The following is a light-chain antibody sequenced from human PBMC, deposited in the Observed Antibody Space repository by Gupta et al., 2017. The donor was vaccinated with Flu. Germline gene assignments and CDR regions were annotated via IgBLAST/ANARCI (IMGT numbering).Light chain of an antibody. CDR3: QQRSNF. CDR2: DAA. V-gene: IGKV3-11*01. CDR1: QSVSSY. J-gene: IGKJ4*01. Sequence: PAVLPLAPGERAARACRASQSVSSYLAWYQQKPGQAPRLLIYDAANRATGIPARFSGSGSGTDFTRTISSLEPEDFAGYYCQQRSNFFGGGTKVEIK.